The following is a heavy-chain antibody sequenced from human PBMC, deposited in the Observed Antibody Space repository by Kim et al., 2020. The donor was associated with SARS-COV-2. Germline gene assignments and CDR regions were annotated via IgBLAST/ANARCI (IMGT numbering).Heavy chain of an antibody. D-gene: IGHD2-15*01. V-gene: IGHV1-3*01. J-gene: IGHJ4*02. CDR1: GFTFSKFA. CDR2: INAGNGNT. Sequence: ASVKVSCKASGFTFSKFAFHWVRQAPGQRLEWLGLINAGNGNTMYPQKFEVRVIITRDTSASTVYMEMSSLRSEDPAIYYCAREKDILPLFDHWGQGTRV. CDR3: AREKDILPLFDH.